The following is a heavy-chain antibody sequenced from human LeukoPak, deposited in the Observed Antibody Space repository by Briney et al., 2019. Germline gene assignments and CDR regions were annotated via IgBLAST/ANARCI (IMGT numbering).Heavy chain of an antibody. CDR2: ISSSSNYI. J-gene: IGHJ4*02. CDR1: GFTFSSYN. D-gene: IGHD1-26*01. Sequence: GGSLRLSCAASGFTFSSYNMNWVRQAPGKGPEWVASISSSSNYIYYVDSVKGRFTISRDNAKNSLYLQMNSLRAEDTAVYYCARGGSYFDYWGQGTLVTVSS. V-gene: IGHV3-21*01. CDR3: ARGGSYFDY.